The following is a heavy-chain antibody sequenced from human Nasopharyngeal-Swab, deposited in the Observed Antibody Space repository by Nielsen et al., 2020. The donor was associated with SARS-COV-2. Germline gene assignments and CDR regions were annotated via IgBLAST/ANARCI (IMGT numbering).Heavy chain of an antibody. CDR3: ARVDVHDAFDV. CDR2: MNSDESRT. CDR1: GFTFSSDW. D-gene: IGHD3-16*01. V-gene: IGHV3-74*01. J-gene: IGHJ3*01. Sequence: GESLKISCAASGFTFSSDWMHWVRQAPGAVRVWVSRMNSDESRTSYADSVKGRFTISRDNAKNTLYLQMNSLRAEDTAVYYCARVDVHDAFDVWGQGTMVTVSS.